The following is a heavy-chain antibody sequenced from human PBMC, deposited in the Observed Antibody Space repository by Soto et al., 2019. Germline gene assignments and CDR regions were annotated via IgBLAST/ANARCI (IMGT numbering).Heavy chain of an antibody. J-gene: IGHJ4*02. D-gene: IGHD3-3*01. V-gene: IGHV3-23*01. CDR2: ISGSGDST. CDR1: GFTFRSHA. CDR3: ASLPVYDFWSGHDY. Sequence: EVQLLESGGGLVQPGGSLRLSCEASGFTFRSHAMSWVRQAPGKGLEWVSVISGSGDSTHYADSVKGRFTISRDNSKNTVYLQMNSLRAEDTAVYYCASLPVYDFWSGHDYWGQGTLITVSS.